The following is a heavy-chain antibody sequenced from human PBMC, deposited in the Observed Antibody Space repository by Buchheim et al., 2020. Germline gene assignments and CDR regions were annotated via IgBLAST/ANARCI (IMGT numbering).Heavy chain of an antibody. CDR2: INTHGSSP. V-gene: IGHV3-74*01. CDR3: VRELGSLRDY. J-gene: IGHJ4*02. D-gene: IGHD4-17*01. Sequence: EVQLVESGGGLVQPGGSLRLSCAASGFTFSSYWMYWVRQAPGKGLVWVSRINTHGSSPTYADSVKGGFTISRDNAKNTLYLQMNSLRAEDTAVYYCVRELGSLRDYWGRGTL. CDR1: GFTFSSYW.